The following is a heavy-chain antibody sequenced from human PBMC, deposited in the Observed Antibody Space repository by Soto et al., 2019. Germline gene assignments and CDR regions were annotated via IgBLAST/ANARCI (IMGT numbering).Heavy chain of an antibody. J-gene: IGHJ6*02. Sequence: GGSLRLSCAASGFTFSSYAMSWVRQAPGKGLEWVSAISGSGGSTHYADSVKGRFTISRDNSKNTLYLQMNSLRAEDTAVYYCAKERSNYYYYYGMDVWGQGTTVTVSS. CDR1: GFTFSSYA. CDR3: AKERSNYYYYYGMDV. D-gene: IGHD4-4*01. CDR2: ISGSGGST. V-gene: IGHV3-23*01.